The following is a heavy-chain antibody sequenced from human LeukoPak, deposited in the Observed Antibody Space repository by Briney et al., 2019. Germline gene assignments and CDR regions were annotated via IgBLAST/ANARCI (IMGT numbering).Heavy chain of an antibody. CDR3: ARGGIAVASNYYYYDMDV. V-gene: IGHV5-51*01. CDR1: GYSFTSYW. Sequence: GASLKTSCKGSGYSFTSYWIGWVRQMPGKGLEWMGIIYPGDSDTRYSPSLQGQVTISADKSISTAYLQWSSLNASDTAMYYCARGGIAVASNYYYYDMDVGGQGPTVTVSS. CDR2: IYPGDSDT. J-gene: IGHJ6*01. D-gene: IGHD6-19*01.